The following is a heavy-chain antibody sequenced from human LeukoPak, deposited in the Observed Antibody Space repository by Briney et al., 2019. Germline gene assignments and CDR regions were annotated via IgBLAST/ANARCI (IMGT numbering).Heavy chain of an antibody. J-gene: IGHJ4*02. D-gene: IGHD3-22*01. CDR1: GDSLTNGNW. CDR2: VFHSGRT. Sequence: PSETLSLTCVVSGDSLTNGNWWSWVRQPPGEGLEWIGEVFHSGRTTYNPSLRSRVTMSVDNSQNHFSLELTSVTASDTAIYYCARNGYYSIDYWGQGTLVTVSS. CDR3: ARNGYYSIDY. V-gene: IGHV4-4*02.